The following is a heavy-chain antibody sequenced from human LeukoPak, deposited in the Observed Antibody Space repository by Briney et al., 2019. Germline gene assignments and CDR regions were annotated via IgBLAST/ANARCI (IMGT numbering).Heavy chain of an antibody. D-gene: IGHD2-15*01. J-gene: IGHJ4*02. CDR1: GFTFNLAG. CDR3: TTHPGYESY. Sequence: PGGSLRLSCATSGFTFNLAGMSWVRQAPGKGLEWVGRIRRNTQVATTDYAAAVKGRFTIPRDESQNILYLQMSSLEIEDTGLYYCTTHPGYESYWGQGTMVTVSS. V-gene: IGHV3-15*01. CDR2: IRRNTQVATT.